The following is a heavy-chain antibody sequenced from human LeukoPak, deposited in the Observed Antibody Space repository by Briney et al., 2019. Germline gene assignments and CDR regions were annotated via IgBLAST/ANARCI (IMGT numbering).Heavy chain of an antibody. J-gene: IGHJ6*03. CDR1: GGSTSSYY. Sequence: TSETLSLTCTVSGGSTSSYYWSWIRQPPGKGLEWIGYIYYSGSTNYNPSLKSRVTISVDTSKNQFSLKLSSVTAADTAVYYCARWYYYYMDVWGKGTTVTVSS. V-gene: IGHV4-59*01. CDR2: IYYSGST. CDR3: ARWYYYYMDV.